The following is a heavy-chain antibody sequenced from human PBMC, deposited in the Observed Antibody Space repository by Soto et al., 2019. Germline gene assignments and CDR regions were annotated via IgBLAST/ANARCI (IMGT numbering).Heavy chain of an antibody. Sequence: VGSLRLSCAASGFTFSGSAMHWVRQASGKGLEWVGRIRSKANSYATAYAASVKGRFTISRDDSKNTAYLRMNSLKTEDTAVYYCTRPRYCSGGSCPRGYYYYGMDVWGQGTTVTVSS. CDR2: IRSKANSYAT. CDR1: GFTFSGSA. J-gene: IGHJ6*02. CDR3: TRPRYCSGGSCPRGYYYYGMDV. V-gene: IGHV3-73*01. D-gene: IGHD2-15*01.